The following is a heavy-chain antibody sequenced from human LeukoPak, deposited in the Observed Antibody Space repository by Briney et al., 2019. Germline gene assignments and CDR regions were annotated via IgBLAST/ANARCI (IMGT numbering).Heavy chain of an antibody. CDR2: IGSSGSPI. J-gene: IGHJ3*02. Sequence: GGSLRLSCAASGFAFSDYYMSWIRQSPGKGLEWLSYIGSSGSPIYYADSVKGRFTISRDNAKNSLYLQMNSLRAEDMALYYCAKLPGGGLRGGAFDIWGQGTMVTVSS. D-gene: IGHD4-17*01. V-gene: IGHV3-11*01. CDR3: AKLPGGGLRGGAFDI. CDR1: GFAFSDYY.